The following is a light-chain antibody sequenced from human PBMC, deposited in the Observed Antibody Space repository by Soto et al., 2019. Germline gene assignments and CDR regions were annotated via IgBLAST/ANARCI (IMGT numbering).Light chain of an antibody. Sequence: ETVLTQSPATLSLSPGERATLSCRASQSVSSYLAWFQQKPGQAPRLLIYDAYNRATGIPARFSGSGSGTDFTLTISSLEPEDFAVYYCQQRGNWPPYTFGQGTKLEIK. J-gene: IGKJ2*01. V-gene: IGKV3-11*01. CDR3: QQRGNWPPYT. CDR1: QSVSSY. CDR2: DAY.